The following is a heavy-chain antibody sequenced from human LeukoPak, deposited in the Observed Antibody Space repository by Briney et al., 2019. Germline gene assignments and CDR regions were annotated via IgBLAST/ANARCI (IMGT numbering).Heavy chain of an antibody. CDR1: GYNFTYYY. CDR3: TRDPLEYASSSGFDY. Sequence: ASVKVSCKASGYNFTYYYIHWVRQAPGQGLEWMGWINPNSGGSKYAQNFQGRVTMTRDTSISTAYMELSRLRSDDTAVYYCTRDPLEYASSSGFDYWGRGTLVTVSS. CDR2: INPNSGGS. V-gene: IGHV1-2*02. D-gene: IGHD6-6*01. J-gene: IGHJ4*02.